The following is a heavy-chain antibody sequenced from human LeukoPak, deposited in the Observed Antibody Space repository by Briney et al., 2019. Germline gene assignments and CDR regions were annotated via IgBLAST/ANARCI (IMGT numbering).Heavy chain of an antibody. CDR2: INHSGST. CDR3: ARFPVVFDAFDI. J-gene: IGHJ3*02. CDR1: GGSISSSSYY. Sequence: PSETLSLTCTVSGGSISSSSYYWGWIRQPPGKGLEWIGEINHSGSTNYNPSLKSRVTISVDTSKNQFSLKLSSVTAADTAVYYCARFPVVFDAFDIWGQGTMVTVSS. D-gene: IGHD4-23*01. V-gene: IGHV4-39*07.